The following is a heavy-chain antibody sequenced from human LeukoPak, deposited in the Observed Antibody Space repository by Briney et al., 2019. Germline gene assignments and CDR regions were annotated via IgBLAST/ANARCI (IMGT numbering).Heavy chain of an antibody. CDR2: IYYSGST. J-gene: IGHJ4*02. Sequence: SETLSLTCTVSGGSISSGGYYWSWIRQHLGKGLEWIGYIYYSGSTYYNPSLKSRVTISVDTSKNQFSLKLSSVTAADTAVYYCARGKDGHYYFDYWGQGTLVTVSS. V-gene: IGHV4-31*03. CDR3: ARGKDGHYYFDY. CDR1: GGSISSGGYY.